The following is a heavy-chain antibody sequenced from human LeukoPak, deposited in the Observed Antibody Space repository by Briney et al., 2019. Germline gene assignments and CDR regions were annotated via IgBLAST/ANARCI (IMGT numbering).Heavy chain of an antibody. J-gene: IGHJ6*03. D-gene: IGHD3-10*01. CDR3: AKEGDRGEALYYYYMDV. CDR1: GYMFRDSG. CDR2: ILYDASNI. Sequence: GGSLRLSCAAPGYMFRDSGMHRVREAPGKGLESVAAILYDASNIYYADAVKGRFTISRDNSKNTLYLQMNSLRAEDTADDYCAKEGDRGEALYYYYMDVWGNGTTVTVSS. V-gene: IGHV3-33*06.